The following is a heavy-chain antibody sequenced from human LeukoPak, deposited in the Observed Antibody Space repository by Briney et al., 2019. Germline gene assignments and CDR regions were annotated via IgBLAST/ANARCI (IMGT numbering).Heavy chain of an antibody. CDR3: TRDPTAAMGDY. CDR1: GFTFGDYA. CDR2: IRSKAYGGTT. V-gene: IGHV3-49*04. Sequence: PGGSLRLSCTASGFTFGDYAMSWVRQAPGKGLEWVGFIRSKAYGGTTEYAASVKGRFTISRDDSKSIAYLQMNSLKTEDTAVYYCTRDPTAAMGDYWGQGTLVTVSS. D-gene: IGHD5-18*01. J-gene: IGHJ4*02.